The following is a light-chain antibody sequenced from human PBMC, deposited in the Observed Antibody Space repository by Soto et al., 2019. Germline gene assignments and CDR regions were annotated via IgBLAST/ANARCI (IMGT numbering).Light chain of an antibody. CDR2: AAS. Sequence: EIVMTQSPATLSVSPGERATLSCRASQRVSGNLAWYQQNRGQAPRLLIYAASTRATGIPARFSGSRSGTEFPLTISSLRSEDFAVYYCQQYNSWPPITFGPGNKVDLK. V-gene: IGKV3-15*01. CDR1: QRVSGN. J-gene: IGKJ3*01. CDR3: QQYNSWPPIT.